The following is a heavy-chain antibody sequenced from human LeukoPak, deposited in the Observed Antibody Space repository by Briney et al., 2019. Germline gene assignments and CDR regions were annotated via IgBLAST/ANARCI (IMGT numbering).Heavy chain of an antibody. J-gene: IGHJ4*02. CDR2: IRYDGSNK. D-gene: IGHD3-16*02. CDR1: GFTFSSYG. CDR3: AKNGATMITFGGVIVEYYFDY. Sequence: PGGSLRLSCAASGFTFSSYGMHWVRQAPGEGLEWVAFIRYDGSNKYYADSVKGRFTISRDNSKNTLYLQMNSLRAEDTAVYYCAKNGATMITFGGVIVEYYFDYWGQGTLVTVSS. V-gene: IGHV3-30*02.